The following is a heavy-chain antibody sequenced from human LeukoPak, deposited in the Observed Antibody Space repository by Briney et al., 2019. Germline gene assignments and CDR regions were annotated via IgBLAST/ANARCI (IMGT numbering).Heavy chain of an antibody. J-gene: IGHJ4*02. Sequence: GGSLRLSCAASGFTFSDYAMHWVRQAPGKGLEDVSAMSSNGGSTYYANSVKGRFTISRDTSKNTLYLQMGRLRDEDMAVYYCARGPSGYHNTGGQGTLVTVSS. CDR3: ARGPSGYHNT. CDR1: GFTFSDYA. D-gene: IGHD5-12*01. V-gene: IGHV3-64*01. CDR2: MSSNGGST.